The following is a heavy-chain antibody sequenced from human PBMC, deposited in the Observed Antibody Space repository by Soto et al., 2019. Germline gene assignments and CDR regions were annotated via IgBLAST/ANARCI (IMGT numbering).Heavy chain of an antibody. J-gene: IGHJ4*02. V-gene: IGHV2-5*05. CDR1: GFSLSTSGVG. CDR3: AVLIEFSSSSYFDY. Sequence: SGPTLVNPTQTLTLTCTFSGFSLSTSGVGVGWIRQPPGKALEWLALIYWDDDKRYGPSLESRLTSTKDTSKNQVVLTMTNMDPVDTGTYYCAVLIEFSSSSYFDYWGQGALVTVSS. CDR2: IYWDDDK. D-gene: IGHD6-6*01.